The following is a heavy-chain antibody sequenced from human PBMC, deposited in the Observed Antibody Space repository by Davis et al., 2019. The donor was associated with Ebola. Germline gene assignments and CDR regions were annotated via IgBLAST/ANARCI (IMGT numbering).Heavy chain of an antibody. D-gene: IGHD4-17*01. Sequence: SVKVSCKASGYIFTIYAMHWVRQAPGQGLEWMGSVIPLSGTTNYAQKFEGRVTITADKFTDVTYMELTRLTYEDTAMYYCAREAVSASTVGNWFAPWGQGTLVTVSS. CDR1: GYIFTIYA. CDR3: AREAVSASTVGNWFAP. CDR2: VIPLSGTT. V-gene: IGHV1-69*06. J-gene: IGHJ5*02.